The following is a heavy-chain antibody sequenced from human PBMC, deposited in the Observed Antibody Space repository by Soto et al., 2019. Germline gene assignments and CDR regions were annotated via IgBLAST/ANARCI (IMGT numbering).Heavy chain of an antibody. D-gene: IGHD6-19*01. J-gene: IGHJ4*02. CDR3: AKGGRQWLVTSDFNY. V-gene: IGHV3-30*18. CDR2: VSHDGRKT. CDR1: GFTFSDYA. Sequence: VQLVESGGGVVQPGRSLRLSCAASGFTFSDYAMHWVRQAPGKGLEWGAVVSHDGRKTHYADSVKGRFTISRDGSKNTVPLEMTSLRAEDTAVYYCAKGGRQWLVTSDFNYWGQGALVTVSS.